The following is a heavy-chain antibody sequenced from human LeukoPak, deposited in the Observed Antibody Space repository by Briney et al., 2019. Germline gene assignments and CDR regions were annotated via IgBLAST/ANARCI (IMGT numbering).Heavy chain of an antibody. J-gene: IGHJ6*03. D-gene: IGHD3-10*01. CDR1: GYTFTGYY. CDR3: AKCDRGDYYYYMDV. CDR2: ISGYNGNT. Sequence: ASVKVSCKASGYTFTGYYMHWVRQAPGQGLEWMGWISGYNGNTNYAQIFQGRVTMTTDTSTNTVYMELRSLRSDDTAVYYCAKCDRGDYYYYMDVWGKGTTVTVSS. V-gene: IGHV1-18*04.